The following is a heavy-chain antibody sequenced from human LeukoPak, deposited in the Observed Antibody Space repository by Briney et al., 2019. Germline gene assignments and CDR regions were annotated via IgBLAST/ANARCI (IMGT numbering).Heavy chain of an antibody. V-gene: IGHV4-34*01. Sequence: PSETLSLTCAVYGGSFSDYYWSWIRQPPGKGLEWIGEINHSGSTNYNPSLKSRVTISVDTSKKQFSLKLRSVTAADTAVYYCASVPFRDGHPPNYFDYWGQGTLVTVSS. J-gene: IGHJ4*02. CDR3: ASVPFRDGHPPNYFDY. D-gene: IGHD2-8*01. CDR1: GGSFSDYY. CDR2: INHSGST.